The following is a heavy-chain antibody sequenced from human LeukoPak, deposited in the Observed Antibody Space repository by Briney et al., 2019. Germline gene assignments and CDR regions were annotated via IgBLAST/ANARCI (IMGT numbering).Heavy chain of an antibody. CDR3: ARPTTTLEY. CDR1: GFTFTSYW. CDR2: INPDGSGP. Sequence: SGGSLRLSCAPSGFTFTSYWMHWVRQAPGKGLVWVSRINPDGSGPIYAASVKGRFTISRDNAKNTLYLQMNSLRDEDTAVYYCARPTTTLEYWGQGTLVTVSS. V-gene: IGHV3-74*01. D-gene: IGHD1-7*01. J-gene: IGHJ4*02.